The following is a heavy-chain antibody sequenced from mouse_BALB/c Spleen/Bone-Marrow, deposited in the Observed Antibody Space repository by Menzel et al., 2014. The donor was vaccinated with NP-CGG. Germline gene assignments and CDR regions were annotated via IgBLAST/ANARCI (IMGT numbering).Heavy chain of an antibody. CDR1: GDSITSGY. CDR2: INYSGST. J-gene: IGHJ2*01. Sequence: EVKLVESGPSLVKPSQTLSLPCSVTGDSITSGYWNWIRKFPGNKLEYMGYINYSGSTYYNPSLKSRISITRDTSKNXYYLQLNSVTTEDTAAYYCATYDGYYFDYWGQGTTLTVSS. V-gene: IGHV3-8*02. CDR3: ATYDGYYFDY. D-gene: IGHD1-2*01.